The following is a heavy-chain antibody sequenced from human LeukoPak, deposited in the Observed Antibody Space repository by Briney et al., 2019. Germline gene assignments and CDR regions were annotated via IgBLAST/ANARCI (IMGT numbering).Heavy chain of an antibody. J-gene: IGHJ4*02. D-gene: IGHD5-18*01. CDR3: AREGDTAMVILDY. V-gene: IGHV4-34*01. CDR2: INHSGST. Sequence: SETLSLTCAVYGGSFSGYYWSWIRQPPGKGLEWIGEINHSGSTNYNPSLKSRVTISVDTSKNQFSLKLSSVTAADTAVYYCAREGDTAMVILDYWGQGTLVTVSS. CDR1: GGSFSGYY.